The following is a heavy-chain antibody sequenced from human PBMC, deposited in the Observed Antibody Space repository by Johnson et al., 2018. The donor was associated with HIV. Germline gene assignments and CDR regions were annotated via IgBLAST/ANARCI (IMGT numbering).Heavy chain of an antibody. Sequence: QMQLVESGGDLVKPGGSLRVSCVASGFAFSDSHMSWIRQAPGKGLEWISYISSGGSYVYYADSVRGRFTISRDNARRSVFLQLSRLRAGDTGVYYCARGGTYNGRPDLIGRAFDIWGQGTTVTVSS. V-gene: IGHV3-11*04. CDR1: GFAFSDSH. D-gene: IGHD1-26*01. CDR2: ISSGGSYV. CDR3: ARGGTYNGRPDLIGRAFDI. J-gene: IGHJ3*02.